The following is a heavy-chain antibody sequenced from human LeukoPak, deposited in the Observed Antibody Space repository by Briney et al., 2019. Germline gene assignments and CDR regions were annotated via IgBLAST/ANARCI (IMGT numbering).Heavy chain of an antibody. J-gene: IGHJ4*02. D-gene: IGHD1-26*01. CDR1: GGSISSYY. CDR3: ARALVGAHSYFDY. V-gene: IGHV4-59*01. Sequence: PSETLSLTCTVSGGSISSYYWSWIRQPPGKGLEWIGYIYYSGSTNYNPSLKSRVTISVDTSKNQFSLKLSSVTAADTAVYYCARALVGAHSYFDYWGQGTLVTVSS. CDR2: IYYSGST.